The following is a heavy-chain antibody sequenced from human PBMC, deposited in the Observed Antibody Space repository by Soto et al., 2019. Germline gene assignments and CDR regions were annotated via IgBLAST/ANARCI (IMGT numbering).Heavy chain of an antibody. D-gene: IGHD2-2*01. V-gene: IGHV3-20*01. Sequence: GGSLRLSCAASGFTFDDYGMSWVRQAPGKGLEWVSGINWNGGSTGYADSVKGRFTISRDNAKNSLYLQMNRLRAEDTALYHCARAGYCSSTSCQSYYYYYYMDVWGKGTTVTVSS. J-gene: IGHJ6*03. CDR2: INWNGGST. CDR1: GFTFDDYG. CDR3: ARAGYCSSTSCQSYYYYYYMDV.